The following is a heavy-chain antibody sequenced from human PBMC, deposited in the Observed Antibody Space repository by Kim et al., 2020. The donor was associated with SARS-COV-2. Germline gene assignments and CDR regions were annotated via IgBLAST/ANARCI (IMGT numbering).Heavy chain of an antibody. CDR1: GGSFSGYY. Sequence: SETLSLTCAVYGGSFSGYYWSWISKPPGKGLEWIGEINNSGSTNYSLSLKSRVTISVDTSKNRFSLKLSSVTAADTAVYYCARMKRSKYYYDSSGYYFGGYFDYWGQRTLVTVSS. J-gene: IGHJ4*02. CDR3: ARMKRSKYYYDSSGYYFGGYFDY. D-gene: IGHD3-22*01. CDR2: INNSGST. V-gene: IGHV4-34*01.